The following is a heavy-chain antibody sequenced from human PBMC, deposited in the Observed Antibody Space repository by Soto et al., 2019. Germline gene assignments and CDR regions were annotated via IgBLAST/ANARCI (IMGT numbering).Heavy chain of an antibody. D-gene: IGHD3-22*01. V-gene: IGHV3-49*03. CDR3: TVGYDSSGYRFDY. J-gene: IGHJ4*02. Sequence: GGSLRLSCAASGFTFSSYSMSWFRQAPGKGLEWVGFIRSKAYGGTTEYAASVKGRFTISRDDSKNIAYLQMNSLKTEDTAVYYCTVGYDSSGYRFDYWGQGTLVTVSS. CDR2: IRSKAYGGTT. CDR1: GFTFSSYS.